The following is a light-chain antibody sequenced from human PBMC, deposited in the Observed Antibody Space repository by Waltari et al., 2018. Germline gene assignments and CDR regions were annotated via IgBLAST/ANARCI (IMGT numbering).Light chain of an antibody. Sequence: YDLAQPFSVSVSPGQTATITCSGDVLAEKYVRWVQQRPGQAPTLILYTDTERPSGIPGRFSGSSSGSTVTLTIRGALLEDEADYHCHAAADNNWFFGGGTKLTVL. CDR1: VLAEKY. CDR3: HAAADNNWF. CDR2: TDT. J-gene: IGLJ2*01. V-gene: IGLV3-27*01.